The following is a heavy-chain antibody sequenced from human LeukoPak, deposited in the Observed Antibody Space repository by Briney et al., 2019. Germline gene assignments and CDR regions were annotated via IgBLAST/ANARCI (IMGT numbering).Heavy chain of an antibody. CDR3: VISSSFYTYDY. CDR2: IYTSGST. D-gene: IGHD3-22*01. Sequence: PSETLSLTCTVSGGSISSYYWSWIRQPAGKGLEWIGRIYTSGSTNYNPSLKSRVTMSVDTSKNQFSLKLSSVTAADTAVYYCVISSSFYTYDYWGQGTLVTVSS. CDR1: GGSISSYY. J-gene: IGHJ4*02. V-gene: IGHV4-4*07.